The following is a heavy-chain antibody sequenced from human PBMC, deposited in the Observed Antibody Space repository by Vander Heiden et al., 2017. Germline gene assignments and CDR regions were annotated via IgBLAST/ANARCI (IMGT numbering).Heavy chain of an antibody. Sequence: EVQLVESGGGLVKPGRSLRLSCTASGFSFVDYAMSWFRQAPGKGPEWVGCIRSKGYGGATEYAASVKDRFTISRDDSRSIAYLQMNNLKTEDTAVYYCVRTTTVTTTDFDYWGQGTLVTVSP. D-gene: IGHD4-17*01. J-gene: IGHJ4*02. CDR2: IRSKGYGGAT. V-gene: IGHV3-49*05. CDR3: VRTTTVTTTDFDY. CDR1: GFSFVDYA.